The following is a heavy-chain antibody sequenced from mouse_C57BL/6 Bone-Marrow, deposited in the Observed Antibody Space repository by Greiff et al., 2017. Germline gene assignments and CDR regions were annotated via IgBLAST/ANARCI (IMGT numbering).Heavy chain of an antibody. V-gene: IGHV15-2*01. CDR2: ILPSIGRP. Sequence: QVQLQQSGSELRSPGSSVKLSCKDFDSEVFPIAYMSWVRQTPGHGFEWIGGILPSIGRPIYGEKFEDKATLDADTLSNTADLELNSLTSEDSAIYDCAMVYDYDTWYAMDYWGQGTSVTVSS. D-gene: IGHD2-4*01. CDR1: DSEVFPIAY. CDR3: AMVYDYDTWYAMDY. J-gene: IGHJ4*01.